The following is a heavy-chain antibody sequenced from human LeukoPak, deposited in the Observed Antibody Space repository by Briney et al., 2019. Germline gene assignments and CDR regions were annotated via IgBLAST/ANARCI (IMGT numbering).Heavy chain of an antibody. CDR3: ARAPPEDFVVVSSAIY. D-gene: IGHD2-2*01. V-gene: IGHV3-23*01. J-gene: IGHJ4*02. CDR1: GITLSNYG. CDR2: IGGSGGRT. Sequence: GGSLRPSCAVSGITLSNYGMSWVRQAPGKGLEWVAGIGGSGGRTNYADSVKGRFTISRDNSKNTLYLQMNSLRAEDTAVYYCARAPPEDFVVVSSAIYWGQGTLVTVSS.